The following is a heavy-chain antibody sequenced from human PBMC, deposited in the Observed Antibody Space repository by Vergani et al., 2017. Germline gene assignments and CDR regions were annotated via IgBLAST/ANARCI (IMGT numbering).Heavy chain of an antibody. CDR1: GFTFSSYA. CDR2: ISYDGSNK. D-gene: IGHD4-11*01. CDR3: ARDRVRLQSYYFDY. V-gene: IGHV3-30*04. Sequence: QVQLVESGGGVVQPGRSLRLSCAASGFTFSSYAMHWVRQAPGKGLEWVAVISYDGSNKYYADSVKGRFTISRDNSKNTLYLQMNVLRAEDTAVYYCARDRVRLQSYYFDYWGQGTLVTVSS. J-gene: IGHJ4*02.